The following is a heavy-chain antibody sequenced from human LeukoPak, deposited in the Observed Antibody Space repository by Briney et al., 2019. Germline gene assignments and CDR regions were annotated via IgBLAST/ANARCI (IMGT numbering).Heavy chain of an antibody. Sequence: GGSLRLSCVVSGFTVSGYNMNWVRQAPGKGLEWVSYLRYNGETKYYADSVKGRFTISRDNAKNSLYLQMNSLRDEDTAVDYCVRDPYALDYWGQGTLVTVSS. J-gene: IGHJ4*02. CDR2: LRYNGETK. CDR1: GFTVSGYN. CDR3: VRDPYALDY. V-gene: IGHV3-48*02. D-gene: IGHD2-2*01.